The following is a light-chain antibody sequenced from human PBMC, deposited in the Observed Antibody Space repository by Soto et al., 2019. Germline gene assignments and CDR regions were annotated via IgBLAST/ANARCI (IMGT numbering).Light chain of an antibody. V-gene: IGKV4-1*01. Sequence: DIVMTQSPDSLTVSLGERATIDCKSSQSVLYNPNNKKYLSWFQQKPGQPPKLLIYWASNRESEVTDRFSGSGSGTDFTLTMSSLKAEDVAVYYCHQYASSPWTFGQGTKVEI. J-gene: IGKJ1*01. CDR1: QSVLYNPNNKKY. CDR3: HQYASSPWT. CDR2: WAS.